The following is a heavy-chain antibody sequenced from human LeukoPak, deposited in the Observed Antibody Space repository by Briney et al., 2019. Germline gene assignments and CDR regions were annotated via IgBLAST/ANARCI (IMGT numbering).Heavy chain of an antibody. J-gene: IGHJ6*02. Sequence: SVKVSCKASGGTFGSYAISWVRQAPGQGLEWMGGIIPIFGTANYAQKFQGRVTITADESTSTAYMELSSLRSEDTAVYYCARGERYYDILTGYYYYYGMDVWGQGTTVTVSS. D-gene: IGHD3-9*01. CDR2: IIPIFGTA. CDR3: ARGERYYDILTGYYYYYGMDV. V-gene: IGHV1-69*13. CDR1: GGTFGSYA.